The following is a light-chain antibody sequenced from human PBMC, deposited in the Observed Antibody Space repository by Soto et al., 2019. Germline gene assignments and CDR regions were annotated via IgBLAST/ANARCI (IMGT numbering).Light chain of an antibody. CDR1: QSITTR. CDR3: QQYGGSPIT. Sequence: DILLTQSPSTLSASVGDRVTISCRASQSITTRLAWYQQKPGQPPRLLISGASVRASGVPVRISGSGSGTDFTLTISRLEPEDFALYYCQQYGGSPITFGLGTRLEVK. V-gene: IGKV3-20*01. CDR2: GAS. J-gene: IGKJ5*01.